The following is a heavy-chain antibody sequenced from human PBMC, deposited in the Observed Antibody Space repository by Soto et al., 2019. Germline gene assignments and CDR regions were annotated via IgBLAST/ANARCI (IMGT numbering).Heavy chain of an antibody. Sequence: QVQLQESGPGLVRPSQTLSLTCTVSAGSISTINYYWSWIRQHPEKGLEWIGYISYSGSTFYHSSLKSRVTISLDTSKKQFSLTLTSVTAADTAVYYCARSAQWDGFYPWGQGTMVTVSS. D-gene: IGHD3-3*01. V-gene: IGHV4-31*03. CDR3: ARSAQWDGFYP. CDR1: AGSISTINYY. CDR2: ISYSGST. J-gene: IGHJ3*01.